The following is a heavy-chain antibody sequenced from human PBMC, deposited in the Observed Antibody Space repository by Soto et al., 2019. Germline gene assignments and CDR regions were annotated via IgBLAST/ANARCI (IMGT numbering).Heavy chain of an antibody. CDR3: ARELGVTMVRGPIDD. D-gene: IGHD3-10*01. CDR1: GYTFTSYG. Sequence: QVQLVQSGAEVKKPGASVKVSCKASGYTFTSYGISWVRQAPGQGLEWMGWISAYNGNTNYAQKLQGRVTMTTGTSTSTAYMELRSLRSDDTAVYYGARELGVTMVRGPIDDWGQGTLVTVSS. J-gene: IGHJ4*02. V-gene: IGHV1-18*01. CDR2: ISAYNGNT.